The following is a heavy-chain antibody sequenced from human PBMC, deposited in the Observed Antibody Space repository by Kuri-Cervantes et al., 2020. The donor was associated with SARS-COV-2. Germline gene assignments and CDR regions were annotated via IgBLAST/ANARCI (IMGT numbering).Heavy chain of an antibody. J-gene: IGHJ5*02. CDR1: GDSFTSYW. D-gene: IGHD3-9*01. Sequence: GEALKTHFQGSGDSFTSYWSSWVRQMPGKGLEWMVRIGPSDSYTNYSPSFQGHVTISADKSISTAYLQWSSLKDSDTASYYSARHPNYDILTGYLKRNNWFEPRGQGTVVTVSS. CDR3: ARHPNYDILTGYLKRNNWFEP. V-gene: IGHV5-10-1*01. CDR2: IGPSDSYT.